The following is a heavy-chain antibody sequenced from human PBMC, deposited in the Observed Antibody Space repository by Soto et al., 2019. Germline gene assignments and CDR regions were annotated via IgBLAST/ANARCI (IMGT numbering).Heavy chain of an antibody. CDR1: GFSFGSYW. J-gene: IGHJ4*02. V-gene: IGHV3-7*03. D-gene: IGHD3-3*01. CDR2: IKDDGSER. CDR3: ARDVGPVTIFGEALSGYFDF. Sequence: PGGSLRLSCAVSGFSFGSYWMSWVRQAPGKGLEWLASIKDDGSERYYLDSVKGRFTISRDNAKDSLSLQMNSLRGEDTAFYYCARDVGPVTIFGEALSGYFDFWGQDTLVTVSS.